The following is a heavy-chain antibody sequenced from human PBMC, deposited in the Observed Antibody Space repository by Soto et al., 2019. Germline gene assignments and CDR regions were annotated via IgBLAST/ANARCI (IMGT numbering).Heavy chain of an antibody. CDR3: ANFFYGSGSFVDYYGMDV. CDR1: GFTFSNFG. CDR2: ISGSGGST. D-gene: IGHD3-10*01. J-gene: IGHJ6*02. V-gene: IGHV3-23*01. Sequence: EVQLLESGGGLVQPGGSLKLSCAASGFTFSNFGMNWVRRAPGKGLEWVSAISGSGGSTYYADSVKGRFTISRDNSKNTLYLQMNSLRAEDTAVYYCANFFYGSGSFVDYYGMDVWGQGTTVTVSS.